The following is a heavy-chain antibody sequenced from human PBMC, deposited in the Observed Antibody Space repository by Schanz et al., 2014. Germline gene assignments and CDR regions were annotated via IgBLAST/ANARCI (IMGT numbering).Heavy chain of an antibody. D-gene: IGHD2-2*01. V-gene: IGHV4-34*01. CDR3: ARAARRTRVVPLYFDY. CDR1: GGSFSGYY. Sequence: QVQLQQWGAGLLKPSETLSLTCAVYGGSFSGYYWSWIRQPPGKGLEWIAEINHGGSTNYNPSLKSRVTRSVHTSKNHFSLKLRSVTAADTAVYYCARAARRTRVVPLYFDYWGQGTLVTVSS. J-gene: IGHJ4*02. CDR2: INHGGST.